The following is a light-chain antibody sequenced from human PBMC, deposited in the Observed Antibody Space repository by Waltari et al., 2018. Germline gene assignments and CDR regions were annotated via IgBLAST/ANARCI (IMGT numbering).Light chain of an antibody. J-gene: IGKJ2*01. CDR2: LGS. V-gene: IGKV2-28*01. Sequence: DIVMTQSPLSLSVTPGEPASISCRSSQSLLHSNGYNYLDWYLQKPGQSPQPLSYLGSNGASGVPDRFSGSGSGTEYTLKISRVEAEDVGVYYCMQALQTPYTFGQGTKLEIK. CDR1: QSLLHSNGYNY. CDR3: MQALQTPYT.